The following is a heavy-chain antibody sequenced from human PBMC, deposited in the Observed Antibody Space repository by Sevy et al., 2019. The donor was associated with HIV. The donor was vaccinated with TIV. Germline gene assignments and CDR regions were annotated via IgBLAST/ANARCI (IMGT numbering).Heavy chain of an antibody. J-gene: IGHJ4*02. Sequence: GGSLRLSCAASGFTFSNYAMHWVRQAPGKGLEWVAVISYDGGSKYYADSVKGRFTISRDNSKNTLYLQMNSLSAEDTAVYYCPRDGQIAAAGVPYYFDCWGQGTLVTVSS. CDR1: GFTFSNYA. CDR2: ISYDGGSK. V-gene: IGHV3-30-3*01. CDR3: PRDGQIAAAGVPYYFDC. D-gene: IGHD6-13*01.